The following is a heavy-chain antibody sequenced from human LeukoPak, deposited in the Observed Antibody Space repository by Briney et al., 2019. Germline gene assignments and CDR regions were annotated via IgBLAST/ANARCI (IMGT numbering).Heavy chain of an antibody. CDR1: GFTFSSYG. V-gene: IGHV3-30*02. CDR3: GKDIQIVGATTGYFDY. J-gene: IGHJ4*02. D-gene: IGHD1-26*01. Sequence: GGSLRLSCAASGFTFSSYGMHWVRQAPGKGLEWVAFIRYDGSNKYYADSVKGRFTISRDNSKNTLYLQMNSLRAEDTAVYYCGKDIQIVGATTGYFDYWGQGTLVTVSS. CDR2: IRYDGSNK.